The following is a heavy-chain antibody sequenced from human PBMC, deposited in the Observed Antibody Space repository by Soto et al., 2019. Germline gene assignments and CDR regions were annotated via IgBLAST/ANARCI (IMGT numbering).Heavy chain of an antibody. J-gene: IGHJ4*02. CDR1: GYTFTNYG. D-gene: IGHD3-10*01. CDR3: VRGDGHNFRLGWNY. V-gene: IGHV1-18*01. Sequence: QVQLVQSGAEVKEPGASVKVSCKASGYTFTNYGVNWVRQAPGQGLEWMGWIGTDNDNTNYAERFQDRVTMTTETSTNTAFKELRGLMSDDTAVYYCVRGDGHNFRLGWNYWGQGTLVTVSS. CDR2: IGTDNDNT.